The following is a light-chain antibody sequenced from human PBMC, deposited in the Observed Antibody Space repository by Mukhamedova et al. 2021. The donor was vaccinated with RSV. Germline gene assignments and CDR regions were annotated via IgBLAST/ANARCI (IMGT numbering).Light chain of an antibody. V-gene: IGKV3D-20*01. CDR3: QQYGTSPIT. CDR2: DAS. CDR1: QRLSSIY. J-gene: IGKJ5*01. Sequence: GERATLSCGASQRLSSIYLAWYQVKPGLAPRILIYDASRRAAGVPDRFSASGSGTDFTLTISRLEPEDFAVYYCQQYGTSPIT.